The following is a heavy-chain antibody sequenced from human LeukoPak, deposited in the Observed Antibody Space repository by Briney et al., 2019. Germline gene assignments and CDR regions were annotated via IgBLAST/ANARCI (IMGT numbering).Heavy chain of an antibody. D-gene: IGHD6-13*01. CDR2: INPNSGGT. V-gene: IGHV1-2*02. CDR1: VYTFTGYY. Sequence: GASVKVSCKASVYTFTGYYMHWVRQAPGQGLEWMGWINPNSGGTNYAQKFQGRVTMTRDTSISTAYMELSRLRSDDTAVYYCARGSYSSSWYKFDPWGQGTLVTVSS. J-gene: IGHJ5*02. CDR3: ARGSYSSSWYKFDP.